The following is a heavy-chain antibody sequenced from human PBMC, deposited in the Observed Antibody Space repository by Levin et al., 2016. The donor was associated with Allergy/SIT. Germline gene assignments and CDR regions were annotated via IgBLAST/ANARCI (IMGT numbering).Heavy chain of an antibody. D-gene: IGHD3-22*01. CDR2: IYYSGST. V-gene: IGHV4-59*01. J-gene: IGHJ2*01. CDR3: ARRGRQGAYYYDSSSWYFDL. Sequence: SETLSLTCTVSGGSISSYYWSWIRQPPGKGLEWIGYIYYSGSTNYNPSLKSRVTISVDTSKNQFSLKLSSVTAADTAVYYCARRGRQGAYYYDSSSWYFDLWGRGTLVTVSS. CDR1: GGSISSYY.